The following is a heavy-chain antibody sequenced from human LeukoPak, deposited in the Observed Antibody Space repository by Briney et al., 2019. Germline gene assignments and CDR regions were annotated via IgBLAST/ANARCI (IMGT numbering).Heavy chain of an antibody. CDR1: GFTFSSYG. D-gene: IGHD2-2*01. Sequence: GGSLRLYCAASGFTFSSYGMHWVRQAPGKGLEWVAFIRYDGSNKYYADSVKGRFTISRDNSKNTLYLQMNSLRAEDTAVYYCAKGPSNIVVVPAATDDAFDIWGQGTMVTVSS. CDR3: AKGPSNIVVVPAATDDAFDI. CDR2: IRYDGSNK. V-gene: IGHV3-30*02. J-gene: IGHJ3*02.